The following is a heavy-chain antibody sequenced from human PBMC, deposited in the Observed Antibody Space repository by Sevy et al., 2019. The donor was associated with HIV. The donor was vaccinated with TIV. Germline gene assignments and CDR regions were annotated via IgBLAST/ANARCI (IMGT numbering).Heavy chain of an antibody. J-gene: IGHJ6*02. CDR3: ARVRELLYYYYGMDV. CDR2: MNPNSGNT. D-gene: IGHD1-26*01. Sequence: ASVKVSCKASGYTFTSYDINWVRQATGQGLEWMGWMNPNSGNTGYAQKFQGRVTMTRNTSISTAYMELSSLRSEDTAVYYCARVRELLYYYYGMDVWGQWTTVTVSS. CDR1: GYTFTSYD. V-gene: IGHV1-8*01.